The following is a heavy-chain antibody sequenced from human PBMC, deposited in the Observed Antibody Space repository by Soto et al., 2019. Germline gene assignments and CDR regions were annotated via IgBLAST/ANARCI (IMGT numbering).Heavy chain of an antibody. CDR1: GFTFSSYS. CDR3: ASAKSGSYYRQYYFDY. Sequence: PGGSLRLSCAASGFTFSSYSMIWVRQAPGKGLEWVSSISSSSSYIYYADSVKGRFTISRDNAKNSLYLQMNSLRAEDTAVYYCASAKSGSYYRQYYFDYWGQGT. V-gene: IGHV3-21*01. CDR2: ISSSSSYI. D-gene: IGHD1-26*01. J-gene: IGHJ4*02.